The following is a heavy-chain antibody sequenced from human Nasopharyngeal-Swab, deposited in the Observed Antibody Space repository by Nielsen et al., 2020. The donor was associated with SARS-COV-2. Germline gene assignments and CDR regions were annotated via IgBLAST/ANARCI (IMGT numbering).Heavy chain of an antibody. V-gene: IGHV4-59*12. J-gene: IGHJ6*02. CDR1: GGSFSGYY. CDR3: ARALLAAAGGFYGMDV. D-gene: IGHD6-13*01. Sequence: GSLRLSCAVYGGSFSGYYWSWIRQPPGKGLEWIGYIYYSGSTNYNPSLKSRVTISVDTSKNQFSLKLSSVTAADTAVYYCARALLAAAGGFYGMDVWGQGTTVTVSS. CDR2: IYYSGST.